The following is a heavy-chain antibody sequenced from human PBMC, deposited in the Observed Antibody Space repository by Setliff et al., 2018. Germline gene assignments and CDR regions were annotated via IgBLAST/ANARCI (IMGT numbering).Heavy chain of an antibody. J-gene: IGHJ2*01. Sequence: ASVKVSCKASGYTFTSYALHWLRQAPGQRLEWMAYINGGNGNTHYSQKFRGRVTVTRDTSASTVFMELSTLSSEDTAVYYCAREVYDILTGYSYWHFDLWGRGTLVTVSS. CDR3: AREVYDILTGYSYWHFDL. D-gene: IGHD3-9*01. V-gene: IGHV1-3*01. CDR1: GYTFTSYA. CDR2: INGGNGNT.